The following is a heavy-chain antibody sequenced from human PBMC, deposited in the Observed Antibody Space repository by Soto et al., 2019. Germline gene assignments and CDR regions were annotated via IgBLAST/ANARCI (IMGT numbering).Heavy chain of an antibody. CDR1: GGTISSYY. Sequence: SETLSLTCTFSGGTISSYYWSWIRQPPGRGLEWIGYIYYSGSTNYNPSLKSRVTISVDTSKNQFSLKLSSVTAADTAVYYCARLGPCGGDCYSDYWGQGTLVTVS. V-gene: IGHV4-59*08. D-gene: IGHD2-21*02. CDR3: ARLGPCGGDCYSDY. CDR2: IYYSGST. J-gene: IGHJ4*02.